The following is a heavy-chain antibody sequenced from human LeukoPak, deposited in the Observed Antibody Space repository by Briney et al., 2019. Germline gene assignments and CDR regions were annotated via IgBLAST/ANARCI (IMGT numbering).Heavy chain of an antibody. J-gene: IGHJ4*02. CDR2: ISGSGGST. CDR1: GFTFSSYA. V-gene: IGHV3-23*01. CDR3: ARIAYYYDSSGYPD. Sequence: ESLRLSCAASGFTFSSYAMSWVRQAPGKGLEWVSAISGSGGSTYYADSVKGRFTISRDNSKNTLYLQMNSLRAEDTAVYYCARIAYYYDSSGYPDWGQGTLVTVSS. D-gene: IGHD3-22*01.